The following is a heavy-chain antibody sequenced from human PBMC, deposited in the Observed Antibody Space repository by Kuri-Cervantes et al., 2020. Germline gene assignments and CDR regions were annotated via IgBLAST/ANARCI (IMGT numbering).Heavy chain of an antibody. CDR3: ARGPPAAGYCSGGSCYIDVY. J-gene: IGHJ4*02. V-gene: IGHV3-30*03. CDR2: ISYDGSNK. Sequence: GESLKISCAASGFTFSNYGMHWVRQAPGKGLEWVAVISYDGSNKYYADSVKGRFTISRDNSKNTLYLQMSSLRAEDTAVYYCARGPPAAGYCSGGSCYIDVYWGQGTLVTVSS. CDR1: GFTFSNYG. D-gene: IGHD2-15*01.